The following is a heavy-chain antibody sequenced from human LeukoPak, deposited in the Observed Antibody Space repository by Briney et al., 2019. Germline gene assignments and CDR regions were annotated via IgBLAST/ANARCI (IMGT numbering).Heavy chain of an antibody. CDR1: GFTFSTYW. Sequence: GGSLRLSCAASGFTFSTYWISWVRQAPGKGLEWVANIKQGGTEQYYVDSVKGRFTISRDDAKNPLYLQMNSLRADDTAVYYCAREGRESQGFDYWGQGTLVTVSS. CDR3: AREGRESQGFDY. D-gene: IGHD3-10*01. CDR2: IKQGGTEQ. J-gene: IGHJ4*02. V-gene: IGHV3-7*05.